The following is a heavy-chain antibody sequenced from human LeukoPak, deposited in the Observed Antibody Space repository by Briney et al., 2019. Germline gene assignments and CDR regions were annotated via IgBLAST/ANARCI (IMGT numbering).Heavy chain of an antibody. CDR1: GFTFSDYY. CDR3: ARDQGSSGWYSPIDAFDI. Sequence: PGGSLRLSCAASGFTFSDYYMSWIRQAPGKGLEWVSYISSSGSTIYYADSVKGRFTISRDNAKNSLYLQMNSLRAEDTAVYYCARDQGSSGWYSPIDAFDIWGQGTMVTVSS. J-gene: IGHJ3*02. CDR2: ISSSGSTI. V-gene: IGHV3-11*04. D-gene: IGHD6-19*01.